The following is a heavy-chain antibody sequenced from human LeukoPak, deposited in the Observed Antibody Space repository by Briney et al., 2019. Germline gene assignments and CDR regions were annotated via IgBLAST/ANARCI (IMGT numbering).Heavy chain of an antibody. CDR1: GYTFSNYG. J-gene: IGHJ4*02. V-gene: IGHV1-2*02. D-gene: IGHD5-18*01. Sequence: ASVKVSCKASGYTFSNYGISWVRQAPGQGLEWMGWINPNNGGTNYAQKFQGRVTMTRDTSISTAYMELNRLRSDDTAVYYCARDPYSNYFDYWGQGTLVTVSS. CDR2: INPNNGGT. CDR3: ARDPYSNYFDY.